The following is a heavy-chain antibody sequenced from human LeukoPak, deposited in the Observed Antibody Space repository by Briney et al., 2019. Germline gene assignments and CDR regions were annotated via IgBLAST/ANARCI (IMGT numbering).Heavy chain of an antibody. D-gene: IGHD6-13*01. V-gene: IGHV1-69*05. CDR2: IIPIFGTA. Sequence: GASVKVSCKASGGTFSSYAISWVRQAPGQGLEWMGGIIPIFGTANYAQKFQGRATITTDESTSTAYMELSSLRSEDTAVYYCARVGYGGGAFDIWGQGTMVTVSS. CDR1: GGTFSSYA. J-gene: IGHJ3*02. CDR3: ARVGYGGGAFDI.